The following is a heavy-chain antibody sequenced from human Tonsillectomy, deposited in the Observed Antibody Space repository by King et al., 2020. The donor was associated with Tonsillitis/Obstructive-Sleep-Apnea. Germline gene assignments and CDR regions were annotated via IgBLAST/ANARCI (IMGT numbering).Heavy chain of an antibody. J-gene: IGHJ4*02. Sequence: QLQESGPGLVKPSETLSLTCTVSGGSFSTYYWSWIRQPPGKELQWIGNIYHSGSTYYNPSLKSRVTISIYTSNNQFSLELRSVTAADTAVYYCARAYNWNDELDYWGQGTLVTVSS. V-gene: IGHV4-59*01. CDR1: GGSFSTYY. CDR3: ARAYNWNDELDY. D-gene: IGHD1-20*01. CDR2: IYHSGST.